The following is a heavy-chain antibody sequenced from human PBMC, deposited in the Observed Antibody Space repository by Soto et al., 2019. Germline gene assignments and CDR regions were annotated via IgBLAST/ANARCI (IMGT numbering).Heavy chain of an antibody. Sequence: SETLSLTCTVSGGSISSSSYYWGWIRQPPGKGLEWIGSIYYSGSTYYNPSLKSRVTISVDTSKNQFSLKLSSVTAADTAVYYCARHILSGRYYSDYWGQGTLVTV. J-gene: IGHJ4*02. V-gene: IGHV4-39*01. D-gene: IGHD1-26*01. CDR1: GGSISSSSYY. CDR2: IYYSGST. CDR3: ARHILSGRYYSDY.